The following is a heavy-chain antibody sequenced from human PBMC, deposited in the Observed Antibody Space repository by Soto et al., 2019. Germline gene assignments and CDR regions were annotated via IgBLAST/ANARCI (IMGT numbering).Heavy chain of an antibody. J-gene: IGHJ4*02. V-gene: IGHV3-30*03. CDR1: GFTFSSYG. D-gene: IGHD5-18*01. CDR3: ATNSYGYVSTYYFDY. Sequence: QVQLVESGGGVGQPGRSLRLSCAASGFTFSSYGMHWVRQAPGKGLEWVAVISHDVSIKYYADSVKGRFTISRDNSKNTLNLQMNSLRAEDTAVYYCATNSYGYVSTYYFDYWGQGTLVTVSS. CDR2: ISHDVSIK.